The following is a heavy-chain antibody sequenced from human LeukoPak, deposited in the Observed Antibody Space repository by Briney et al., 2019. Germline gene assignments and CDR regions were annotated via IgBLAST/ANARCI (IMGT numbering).Heavy chain of an antibody. CDR2: ISYDGSNK. Sequence: PGGSLRLSCAASGFTFSSYGMHWVRQAPGKGLEWVAVISYDGSNKYYADSVKGRFTISRDNSKNTLYLQMNSLRAEDTAVYYCAKEYADSSGYYYGFDYWAQGTLVTVSS. J-gene: IGHJ4*02. D-gene: IGHD3-22*01. CDR1: GFTFSSYG. V-gene: IGHV3-30*18. CDR3: AKEYADSSGYYYGFDY.